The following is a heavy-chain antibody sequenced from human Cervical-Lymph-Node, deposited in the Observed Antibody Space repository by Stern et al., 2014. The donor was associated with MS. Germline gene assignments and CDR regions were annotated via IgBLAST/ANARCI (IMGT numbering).Heavy chain of an antibody. CDR3: ASSVVASGH. V-gene: IGHV1-69*06. Sequence: VQLVESGAEVKKPGSSVKVSCKASGGTFTTHPITWWRQAPGQGLKWMGGNIHFLNTTNYAQNYQGRTTITADKSTGTTYMEISSLRSDDTAVYYCASSVVASGHWGQGTLVIVS. CDR1: GGTFTTHP. CDR2: NIHFLNTT. J-gene: IGHJ4*02. D-gene: IGHD2-21*01.